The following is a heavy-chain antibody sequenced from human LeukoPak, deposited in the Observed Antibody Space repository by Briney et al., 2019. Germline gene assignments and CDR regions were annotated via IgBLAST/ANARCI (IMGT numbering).Heavy chain of an antibody. D-gene: IGHD3-3*01. J-gene: IGHJ6*03. CDR1: GGTFSTYA. CDR2: IIPILAIT. Sequence: SVKVSCKASGGTFSTYAISWVRQAPGQGLEWMGRIIPILAITNYAQKFQGRVTITADKSTSTAYMELSSLRSEDTAVYYCASNDFWSGYYLHYYYYMDVWGKGTTVTVSS. V-gene: IGHV1-69*04. CDR3: ASNDFWSGYYLHYYYYMDV.